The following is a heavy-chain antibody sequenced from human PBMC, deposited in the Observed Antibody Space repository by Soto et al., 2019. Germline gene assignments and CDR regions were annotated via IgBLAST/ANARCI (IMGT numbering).Heavy chain of an antibody. CDR2: IYYSGST. V-gene: IGHV4-59*08. CDR1: GGSISSYY. Sequence: QVQLQESGPGLVKPSETLSLTCTVSGGSISSYYWSWIRQPPGKGLEWIGYIYYSGSTNYNPSLRSRGTISVDTSKTQCSLKMSSVTAADTAVYDCARRYGYSFNYWGQGTLVTVSS. CDR3: ARRYGYSFNY. J-gene: IGHJ4*02. D-gene: IGHD1-1*01.